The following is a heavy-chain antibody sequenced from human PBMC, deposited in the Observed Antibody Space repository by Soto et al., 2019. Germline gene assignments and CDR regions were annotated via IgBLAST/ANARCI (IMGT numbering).Heavy chain of an antibody. V-gene: IGHV4-34*01. Sequence: QVQLQQWGAGLLKPSETLSLTCAVYGGSFSGYYWSWIRQPPGKGLEWTGEINHSGSTNYNPSLKSRVTMSVDTSKSQFSLKLSSVSAADTAVYYCARGGLRYFDWLRIGWFDPWGQGTLVTVSS. CDR1: GGSFSGYY. D-gene: IGHD3-9*01. CDR2: INHSGST. CDR3: ARGGLRYFDWLRIGWFDP. J-gene: IGHJ5*02.